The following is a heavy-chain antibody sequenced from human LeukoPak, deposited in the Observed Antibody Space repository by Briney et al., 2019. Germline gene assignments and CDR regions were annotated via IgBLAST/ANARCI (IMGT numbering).Heavy chain of an antibody. CDR3: AREGGDDIDF. Sequence: ASVTVSCKASGYTFTSYGISWVRQAPGQGLERMAWISGDNGDTNYALKFRGRVTMTTDTSTSTAYMELRSLTSDDTAVYYCAREGGDDIDFWGQGTLVTVSS. CDR2: ISGDNGDT. J-gene: IGHJ4*02. D-gene: IGHD3-16*01. CDR1: GYTFTSYG. V-gene: IGHV1-18*01.